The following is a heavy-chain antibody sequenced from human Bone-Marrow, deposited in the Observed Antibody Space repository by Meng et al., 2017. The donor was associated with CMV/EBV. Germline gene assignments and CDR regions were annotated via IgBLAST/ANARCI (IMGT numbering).Heavy chain of an antibody. CDR1: CSLSTSGGC. J-gene: IGHJ5*02. V-gene: IGHV2-5*01. CDR2: IYWNDDK. Sequence: CSLSTSGGCVGWIRQPPGKALEWLALIYWNDDKRYSPSLKSRLTITKDTSKNQVVLTMTNMDPVDTATYYCAHRRVGSGYDPWFDPWGQGTLVTVSS. CDR3: AHRRVGSGYDPWFDP. D-gene: IGHD5-12*01.